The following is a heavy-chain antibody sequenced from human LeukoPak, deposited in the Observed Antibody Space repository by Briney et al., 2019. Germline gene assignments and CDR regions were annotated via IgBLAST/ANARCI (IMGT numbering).Heavy chain of an antibody. V-gene: IGHV3-23*01. D-gene: IGHD2-2*01. CDR2: ISGSGGST. J-gene: IGHJ3*02. CDR3: AKTIEKYQLLSELAFDI. Sequence: PGGSLRLSCAASGFTFSSYAMSWVRQAPGKGLEWVSAISGSGGSTYYADSVKGRFTISRDNSKNTLYLQMNSLRAEDTAVYYCAKTIEKYQLLSELAFDIWGQGTMVTVSS. CDR1: GFTFSSYA.